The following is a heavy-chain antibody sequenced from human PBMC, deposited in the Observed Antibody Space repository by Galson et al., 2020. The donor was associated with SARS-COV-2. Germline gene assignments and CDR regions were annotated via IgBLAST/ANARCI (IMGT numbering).Heavy chain of an antibody. Sequence: SETLSLTCTVSGDSISSDDYYWSWIRQPAGKGLEWIGHIYTSGNTKYNPSLKSRVTISVDTSKNQFSLKLNSVTAADTAVYYCAREKWGSGSYFDYWGQGTLVTVSS. CDR1: GDSISSDDYY. CDR2: IYTSGNT. V-gene: IGHV4-61*09. J-gene: IGHJ4*02. D-gene: IGHD3-10*01. CDR3: AREKWGSGSYFDY.